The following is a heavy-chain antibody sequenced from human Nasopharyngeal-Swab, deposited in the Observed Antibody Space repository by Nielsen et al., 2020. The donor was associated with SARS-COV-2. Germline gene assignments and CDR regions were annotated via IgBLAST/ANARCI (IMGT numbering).Heavy chain of an antibody. J-gene: IGHJ6*03. CDR2: IYYSGST. D-gene: IGHD4-17*01. CDR3: ARDYRTVTTGGVYYYYMDV. V-gene: IGHV4-30-4*01. Sequence: RQAPGKGLEWIGYIYYSGSTYYNPSLKSRVTISVDTSKNQFSLKLSSVTAADTAVYDCARDYRTVTTGGVYYYYMDVWGKGTTVTVSS.